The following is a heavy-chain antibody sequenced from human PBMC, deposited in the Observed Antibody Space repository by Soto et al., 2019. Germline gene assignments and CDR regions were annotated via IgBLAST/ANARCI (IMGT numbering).Heavy chain of an antibody. Sequence: SETLSLTCTVSGGSISSYYWSWIRQPPGKGLEWIGYIYYSGSTNYNPSLKSRVTISVDTSKNQFSLKLSSVTAADTAVYYCARDLLITGIVGATTPYYYYGMDVWGQGTTVTVSS. J-gene: IGHJ6*02. V-gene: IGHV4-59*01. CDR3: ARDLLITGIVGATTPYYYYGMDV. CDR2: IYYSGST. CDR1: GGSISSYY. D-gene: IGHD1-26*01.